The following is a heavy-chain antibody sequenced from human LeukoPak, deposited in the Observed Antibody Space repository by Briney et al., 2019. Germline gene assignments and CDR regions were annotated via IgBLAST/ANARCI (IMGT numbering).Heavy chain of an antibody. Sequence: PGGSLRLSCAASRFTFNSETMNWVRQAPGKGLEWLSSISSSSGSKYYADAVRGRFIISRDNAKSSLFLQMNSLRGEDTAVYYCVRGDRRDFWGQGTLVTVSS. CDR3: VRGDRRDF. CDR1: RFTFNSET. J-gene: IGHJ4*02. V-gene: IGHV3-21*01. CDR2: ISSSSGSK. D-gene: IGHD2-21*02.